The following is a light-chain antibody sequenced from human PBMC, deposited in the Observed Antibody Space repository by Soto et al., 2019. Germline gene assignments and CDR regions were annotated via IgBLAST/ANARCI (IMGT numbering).Light chain of an antibody. J-gene: IGKJ5*01. CDR3: QQSYSRPIT. Sequence: DIKMTHSPSSLSASVGDRVTITCRASQSISSYLNWYQQKPGKAPKFLIYGASSLQSGVPSRFSGSGSGTDFTLTISSMQPEDFATYYCQQSYSRPITFGPMTRLELK. V-gene: IGKV1-39*01. CDR2: GAS. CDR1: QSISSY.